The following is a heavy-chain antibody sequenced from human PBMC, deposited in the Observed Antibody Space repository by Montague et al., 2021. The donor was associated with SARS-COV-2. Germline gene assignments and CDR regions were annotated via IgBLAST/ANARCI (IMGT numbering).Heavy chain of an antibody. V-gene: IGHV4-31*03. CDR1: GGSISSGGYY. Sequence: TLSLTCTVSGGSISSGGYYWSWIRQHPGKGLEWIGYIYYSGSTYYNPSLKSRVTISVDTSKNQFSLKLSSVTAAATAVYYCAGEPRVSKLLSIDYYGMDVWGQGTTVTVSS. CDR3: AGEPRVSKLLSIDYYGMDV. J-gene: IGHJ6*02. D-gene: IGHD2-2*01. CDR2: IYYSGST.